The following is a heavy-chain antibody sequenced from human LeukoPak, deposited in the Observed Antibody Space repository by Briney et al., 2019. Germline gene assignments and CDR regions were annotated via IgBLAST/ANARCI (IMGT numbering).Heavy chain of an antibody. CDR3: ARSYSGYDEFYDY. V-gene: IGHV1-69*13. Sequence: SVKVSCKASGGTFSSYAISWVRQAPGQGLELMGGIIPIFGTANYAQKFQGRVTITADESTSTAYMELSSLRSEDTAVYYCARSYSGYDEFYDYWGQGTLVTVSS. CDR2: IIPIFGTA. D-gene: IGHD5-12*01. CDR1: GGTFSSYA. J-gene: IGHJ4*02.